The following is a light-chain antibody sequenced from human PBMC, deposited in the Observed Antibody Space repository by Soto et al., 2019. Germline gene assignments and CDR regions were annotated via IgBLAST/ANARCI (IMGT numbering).Light chain of an antibody. CDR1: ESFSDM. CDR3: QQYNTCPWA. V-gene: IGKV1-5*03. J-gene: IGKJ1*01. CDR2: KAS. Sequence: DIQMTQSPSTLSASVGDRVTITCRASESFSDMLAWYQQKPGKAPKLLIYKASSLESGVPSRFSGSGSGTEFTLTVSGLQPDDFATYYCQQYNTCPWAFGQGTKVEIK.